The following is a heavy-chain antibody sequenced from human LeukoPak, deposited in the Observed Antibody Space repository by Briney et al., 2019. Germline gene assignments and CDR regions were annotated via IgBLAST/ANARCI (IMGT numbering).Heavy chain of an antibody. Sequence: TPSETLSLTCTVSGGSIRTSSYYWGWIRLPPGKGLEWIGSIFYSGSTYYNPSLKSRVTISVDTSKNQFSLKLNSLTAADTAICYCARHESLGAFDIWGQGTMVTVSS. D-gene: IGHD3-16*01. J-gene: IGHJ3*02. V-gene: IGHV4-39*01. CDR2: IFYSGST. CDR3: ARHESLGAFDI. CDR1: GGSIRTSSYY.